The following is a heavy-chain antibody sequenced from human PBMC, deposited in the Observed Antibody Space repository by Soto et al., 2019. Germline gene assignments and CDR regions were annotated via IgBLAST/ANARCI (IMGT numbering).Heavy chain of an antibody. J-gene: IGHJ6*02. CDR3: AGPITIFGVVLRTMDV. Sequence: QVQLVQSGAEVKKPGASVKVSCKASGYTFTSYYMHWVRQAPGQGLEWMGIINPSGGSTSYAQKFQGRVTMTRDTSTSTVYMELSSLRSEDTAVYYCAGPITIFGVVLRTMDVWGQGTTVTVSS. V-gene: IGHV1-46*01. D-gene: IGHD3-3*01. CDR2: INPSGGST. CDR1: GYTFTSYY.